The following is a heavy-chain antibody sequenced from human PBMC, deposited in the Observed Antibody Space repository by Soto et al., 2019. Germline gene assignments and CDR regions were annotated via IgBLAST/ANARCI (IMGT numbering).Heavy chain of an antibody. Sequence: QVQLQESGPGLVKPSEILSLTCTVSGGSVSSGSYYWSWIRQPPGKGLEWIGYIYSSGSTSYNPSRKSRVTISVDTSKNQFSLKLSSVTAADTAVYYCARDGDGYNYWGQGTLVTVSS. CDR3: ARDGDGYNY. CDR2: IYSSGST. D-gene: IGHD5-12*01. J-gene: IGHJ4*02. CDR1: GGSVSSGSYY. V-gene: IGHV4-61*01.